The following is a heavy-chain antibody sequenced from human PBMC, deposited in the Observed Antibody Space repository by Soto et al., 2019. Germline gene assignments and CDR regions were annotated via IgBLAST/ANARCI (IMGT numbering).Heavy chain of an antibody. D-gene: IGHD1-26*01. CDR3: AKDTARGSYYYYYYGMDV. V-gene: IGHV3-23*01. J-gene: IGHJ6*02. Sequence: GESLKISCAASGFTFSSYAMSWVRQAPGKGLEWVSAISGSGGSTYYADSVKGRFTISRDNSKNTLYLQMNSLRAEDTAVYYCAKDTARGSYYYYYYGMDVWGQGTTVTVSS. CDR2: ISGSGGST. CDR1: GFTFSSYA.